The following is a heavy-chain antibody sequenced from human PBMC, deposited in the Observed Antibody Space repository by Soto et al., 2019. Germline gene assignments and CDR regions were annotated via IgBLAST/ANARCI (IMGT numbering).Heavy chain of an antibody. V-gene: IGHV4-39*02. CDR3: ARDIVVVPRYGMDV. Sequence: PSETLSLTCTVSGGSISSSSYYWGWIRQPPGKGLEWIGSIYYSGSTYYNPSLKSRVTISVDTSKNQFSLKLSSVTAADTAVYYCARDIVVVPRYGMDVWGQGTTVTVSS. CDR2: IYYSGST. J-gene: IGHJ6*02. CDR1: GGSISSSSYY. D-gene: IGHD2-2*01.